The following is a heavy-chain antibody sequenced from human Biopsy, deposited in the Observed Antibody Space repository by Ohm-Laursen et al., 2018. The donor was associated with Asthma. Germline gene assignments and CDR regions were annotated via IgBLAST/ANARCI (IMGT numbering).Heavy chain of an antibody. CDR2: ISPFTGDT. CDR1: GYTFRSYG. V-gene: IGHV1-18*04. CDR3: ARHPYNFGGFDY. J-gene: IGHJ4*02. D-gene: IGHD5-24*01. Sequence: ASVKVSCKVSGYTFRSYGVSWVRQAPGQGLEWMGWISPFTGDTHFRQKFQGRVTMTTDTSTDTAYMELRSLRSDDTAVYYCARHPYNFGGFDYWGQGSLVLVSS.